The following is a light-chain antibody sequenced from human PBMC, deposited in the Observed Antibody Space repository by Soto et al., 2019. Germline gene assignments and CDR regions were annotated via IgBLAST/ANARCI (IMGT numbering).Light chain of an antibody. CDR2: EVD. V-gene: IGLV2-23*02. Sequence: QSALTQPASVSGAPGQSITISCTGTNSDIGEYTFVSWYGQHPGKAPKLLIFEVDKQPSGISNRFSGSKSGNTASLTISGLRPEDEGNYYCCLYGGSSNYVVFGGGTKVTVL. CDR1: NSDIGEYTF. J-gene: IGLJ3*02. CDR3: CLYGGSSNYVV.